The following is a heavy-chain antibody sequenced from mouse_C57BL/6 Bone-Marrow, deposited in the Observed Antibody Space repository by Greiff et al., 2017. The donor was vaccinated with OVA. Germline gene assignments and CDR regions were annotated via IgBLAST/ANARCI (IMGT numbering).Heavy chain of an antibody. D-gene: IGHD1-1*01. Sequence: EVMLVESGGGLVKPGGSLKLSCAASGFTFSDYGMHWVRQAPEKGLEWVAYISSGSSTIYYADTVKGRFTISRDNAKNTLFLQVTSLRSEDTAMYYCARRYYYGSSYWYFDVWGTGTTVTVSS. CDR3: ARRYYYGSSYWYFDV. V-gene: IGHV5-17*01. CDR1: GFTFSDYG. CDR2: ISSGSSTI. J-gene: IGHJ1*03.